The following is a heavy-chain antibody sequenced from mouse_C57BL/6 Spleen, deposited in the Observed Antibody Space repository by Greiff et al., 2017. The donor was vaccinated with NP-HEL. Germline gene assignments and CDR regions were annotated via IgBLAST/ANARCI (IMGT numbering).Heavy chain of an antibody. CDR3: ARHGCFAY. Sequence: VQLKQPGAELVKPGASVKLSCKASGYTFTSYWITWVKQSPGQGLEWIGDIYPGSGSTNYNDKFKSKSTLTVDTSSSTAYMQLSSLTSEDSAVYDCARHGCFAYWGQGTPLTVSA. J-gene: IGHJ2*01. D-gene: IGHD2-2*01. CDR2: IYPGSGST. V-gene: IGHV1-55*01. CDR1: GYTFTSYW.